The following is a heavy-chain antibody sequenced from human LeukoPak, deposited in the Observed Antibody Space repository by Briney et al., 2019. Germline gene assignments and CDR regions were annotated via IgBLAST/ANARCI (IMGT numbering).Heavy chain of an antibody. V-gene: IGHV1-24*01. J-gene: IGHJ4*02. CDR2: FDHEDGET. Sequence: ASVKVSCKVSGYTLTELSMHWVRQAPGKGLEWMGGFDHEDGETIYAQKFQGRVTMTEDTSTNTAYMELSSLRSEDTAVYYCARGGWELPKSPPDYWGQGTLVTVSS. CDR1: GYTLTELS. CDR3: ARGGWELPKSPPDY. D-gene: IGHD1-26*01.